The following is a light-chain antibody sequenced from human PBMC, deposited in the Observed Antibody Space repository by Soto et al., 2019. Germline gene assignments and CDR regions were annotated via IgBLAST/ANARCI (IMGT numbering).Light chain of an antibody. CDR1: QNIARD. CDR3: QQRSQWPLT. Sequence: EIVLTQSPATLSLSTGERATLSCRASQNIARDVGWYQQRPGQAPRLLIYDASNRAIDIPARFSGGGSGTDFTLTIDSQEPEDSDVYYCQQRSQWPLTFGGGTYVE. V-gene: IGKV3-11*01. J-gene: IGKJ4*01. CDR2: DAS.